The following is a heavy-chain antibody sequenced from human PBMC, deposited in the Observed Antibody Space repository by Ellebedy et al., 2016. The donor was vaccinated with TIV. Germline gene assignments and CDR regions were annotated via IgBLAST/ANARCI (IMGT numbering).Heavy chain of an antibody. V-gene: IGHV1-3*01. CDR2: INAGNGNK. CDR1: GYNFTRYA. CDR3: ATDLLGFVGDTYGRSYFGMDF. Sequence: AASVKVSCKASGYNFTRYAINWVRQAHGQRLEWMGWINAGNGNKKYSQKFQGRFTITRDTYASTAYMELSSLISEDTAVYYCATDLLGFVGDTYGRSYFGMDFWGQGTTVTVSS. J-gene: IGHJ6*02. D-gene: IGHD5-18*01.